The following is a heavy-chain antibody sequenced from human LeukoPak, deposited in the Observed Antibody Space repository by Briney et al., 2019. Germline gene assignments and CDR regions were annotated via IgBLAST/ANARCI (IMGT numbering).Heavy chain of an antibody. CDR2: INHSGST. J-gene: IGHJ4*02. Sequence: TETLSLTCAVYGGSFSGYYWSWIRQPPGKGLEWIGEINHSGSTNYNPSLKSRVTISVHQTKNQFSMKLSSVPAADTAVYYCARRFVTKDGYYFDYWGKGTLDTVSS. CDR1: GGSFSGYY. V-gene: IGHV4-34*01. D-gene: IGHD4-17*01. CDR3: ARRFVTKDGYYFDY.